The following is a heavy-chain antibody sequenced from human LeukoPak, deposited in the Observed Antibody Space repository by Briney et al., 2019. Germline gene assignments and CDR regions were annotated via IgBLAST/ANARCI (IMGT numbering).Heavy chain of an antibody. D-gene: IGHD6-13*01. CDR2: LTGGGGSA. CDR3: AIPPRDTMTAAEN. Sequence: PGGSLRLSCAASGFTFSNYAMSWVRQAPGKGLEWVSGLTGGGGSAKYADSVKGRFTISRDNSKNTFYLQMDGLRAEDTAVYYCAIPPRDTMTAAENWGQGALVTVSS. V-gene: IGHV3-23*01. CDR1: GFTFSNYA. J-gene: IGHJ4*02.